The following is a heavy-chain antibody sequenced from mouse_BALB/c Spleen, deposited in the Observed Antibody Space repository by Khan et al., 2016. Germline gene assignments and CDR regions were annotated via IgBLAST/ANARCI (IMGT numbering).Heavy chain of an antibody. CDR1: GYSFTSYY. V-gene: IGHV1S135*01. Sequence: VQLKQSGPELMKPGASVKISCKASGYSFTSYYMHWVKQSHGKSLEWIGYIDPFNGGTSYNQKFKGKATLTVDKSSSTAYLHLSSLKSEDSAVYYCAHSTQSFYAMDYWGQGTSVTVSS. CDR3: AHSTQSFYAMDY. D-gene: IGHD2-5*01. J-gene: IGHJ4*01. CDR2: IDPFNGGT.